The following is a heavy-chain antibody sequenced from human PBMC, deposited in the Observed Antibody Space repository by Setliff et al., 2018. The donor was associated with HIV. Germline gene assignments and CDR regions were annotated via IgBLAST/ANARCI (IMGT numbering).Heavy chain of an antibody. CDR3: LTHHGDPDY. CDR2: INVGGGTK. V-gene: IGHV3-11*04. Sequence: LRLSCAASIFDFDNLYMAWTRQAPGKGLEWVSYINVGGGTKYYADSVRGRFTISRDDAKNSLFLQMKDLRAEDAAVYYCLTHHGDPDYWGQGTLVTVSS. J-gene: IGHJ4*02. D-gene: IGHD4-17*01. CDR1: IFDFDNLY.